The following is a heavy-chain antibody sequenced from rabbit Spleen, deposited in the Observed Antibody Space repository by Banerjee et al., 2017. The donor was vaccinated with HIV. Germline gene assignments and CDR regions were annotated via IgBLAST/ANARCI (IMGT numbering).Heavy chain of an antibody. Sequence: QSLEESGGGLVKPGASLTLTCKASRFSFNSGYDMCWVRQAPGKGLEWISCIAGSSSGFTYSATWAKGRFTISKTSSTTVTLQMTSLTAADTATYFCARDFGSSFSSYGMDLWGQGTLVTVS. D-gene: IGHD8-1*01. CDR2: IAGSSSGFT. V-gene: IGHV1S40*01. J-gene: IGHJ6*01. CDR3: ARDFGSSFSSYGMDL. CDR1: RFSFNSGYD.